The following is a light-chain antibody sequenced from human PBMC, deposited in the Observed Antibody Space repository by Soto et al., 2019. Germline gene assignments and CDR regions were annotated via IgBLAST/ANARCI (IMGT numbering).Light chain of an antibody. CDR2: GVS. V-gene: IGKV3-15*01. Sequence: EIVMTQSPATLSVSPGERASLSCRASQSVTSDLAWYQQKPGHAPRLLIYGVSTRATGIPARFSGSGSGTEFTLTISSLQSEDFAVYYCQQYNKWPLTFGGGTKVE. CDR1: QSVTSD. CDR3: QQYNKWPLT. J-gene: IGKJ4*01.